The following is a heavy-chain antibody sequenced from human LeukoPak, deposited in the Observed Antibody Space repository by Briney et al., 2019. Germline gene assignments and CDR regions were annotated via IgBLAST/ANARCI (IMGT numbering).Heavy chain of an antibody. CDR1: GYSFSRYW. V-gene: IGHV5-51*01. CDR3: ARPAVDYRNYVGWFDP. CDR2: ISLDDSDT. D-gene: IGHD4-11*01. J-gene: IGHJ5*02. Sequence: GGSPKISCWGSGYSFSRYWIGRLRQMPGKRRVWLGTISLDDSDTRHRHSFQGKVTISAAKSISTTSLQLHSLKASDTAMSYCARPAVDYRNYVGWFDPWGQGTLVTVSS.